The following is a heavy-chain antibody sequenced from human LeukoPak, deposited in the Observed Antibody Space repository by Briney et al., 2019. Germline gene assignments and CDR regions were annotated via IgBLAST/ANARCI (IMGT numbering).Heavy chain of an antibody. Sequence: PGGSLRLSCAASGFTFSNAWMSWVRQAPGKGLEWVGRIKSKTDGGTTDYAAPVKGRFTISRDDSKNTLYLQMNSLKTEDTAVYYCTTGYYDSSGYVDYWGQGTLVTVSS. CDR2: IKSKTDGGTT. V-gene: IGHV3-15*01. J-gene: IGHJ4*02. CDR3: TTGYYDSSGYVDY. CDR1: GFTFSNAW. D-gene: IGHD3-22*01.